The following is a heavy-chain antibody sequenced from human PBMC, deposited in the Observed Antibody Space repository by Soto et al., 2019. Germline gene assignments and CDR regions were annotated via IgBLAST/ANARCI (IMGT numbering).Heavy chain of an antibody. D-gene: IGHD2-2*02. CDR3: AKSEGYSAWYFDY. CDR1: GFTFSSYA. CDR2: ISKSGGIT. Sequence: GGSLRLSCAASGFTFSSYAMTWVRQAPGKGLEWVSVISKSGGITYFSDSVKGRFTISRDNSKNTLYPQMNSLRAEDTAVYYCAKSEGYSAWYFDYWGQGALVTVSS. J-gene: IGHJ4*02. V-gene: IGHV3-23*01.